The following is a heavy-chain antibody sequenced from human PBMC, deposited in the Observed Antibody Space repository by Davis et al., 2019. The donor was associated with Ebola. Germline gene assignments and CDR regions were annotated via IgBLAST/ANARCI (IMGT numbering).Heavy chain of an antibody. J-gene: IGHJ6*04. D-gene: IGHD5-12*01. V-gene: IGHV4-4*02. Sequence: MPSETLSLTCGVSGGSISSNNWWSWVRQPPGKGLEWIGEIYHSGTTNYNPSLKSRVTISVDTSKNQFSLKLSSVTAADTAVYYCARLWRGYYGMDVWGKGTTVTVSS. CDR3: ARLWRGYYGMDV. CDR2: IYHSGTT. CDR1: GGSISSNNW.